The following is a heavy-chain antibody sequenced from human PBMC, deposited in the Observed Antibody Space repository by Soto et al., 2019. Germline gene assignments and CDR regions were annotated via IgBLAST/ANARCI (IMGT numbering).Heavy chain of an antibody. CDR2: APHSGHT. Sequence: QVQLQESGPGLVKPSGTLSLTCTVSGGSMSSSNWWNWVRQSPGKGLAWIGEAPHSGHTNYNPSLKSRDTISVDKSKNHFSLKLSSVTAADTAVYYCARSEATGLDYWGQGTLVTVSS. D-gene: IGHD1-26*01. CDR1: GGSMSSSNW. J-gene: IGHJ4*02. V-gene: IGHV4-4*02. CDR3: ARSEATGLDY.